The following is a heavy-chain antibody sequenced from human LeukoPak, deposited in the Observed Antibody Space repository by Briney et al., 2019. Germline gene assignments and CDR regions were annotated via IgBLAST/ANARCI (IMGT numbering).Heavy chain of an antibody. J-gene: IGHJ3*02. V-gene: IGHV3-33*01. CDR2: VWHDGSNK. D-gene: IGHD3-10*02. CDR1: GFMFSSYG. CDR3: ARDIKNARGREAEPDAFDI. Sequence: PGRSLRLSCAASGFMFSSYGMHWVRQAPGKGLEWVAVVWHDGSNKYYADSVKGRFTMSRDNSKNTLFLQMNSLRADDTPLYYCARDIKNARGREAEPDAFDIWGQGTLVTVSS.